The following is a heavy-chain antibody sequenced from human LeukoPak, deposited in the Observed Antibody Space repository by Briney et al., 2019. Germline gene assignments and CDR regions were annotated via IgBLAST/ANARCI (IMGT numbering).Heavy chain of an antibody. CDR3: ARHRPHYDILTGYYAGHFDI. V-gene: IGHV4-39*02. Sequence: SETLSLTCSVSGGSISSTTYYWGWIRQPPGKGLEWIGSMSFIGSTYYNPSLKSRVTISVHMSKNHFSLKLSSVTAADTAVYYCARHRPHYDILTGYYAGHFDIWGQGTMVTVSS. CDR2: MSFIGST. J-gene: IGHJ3*02. CDR1: GGSISSTTYY. D-gene: IGHD3-9*01.